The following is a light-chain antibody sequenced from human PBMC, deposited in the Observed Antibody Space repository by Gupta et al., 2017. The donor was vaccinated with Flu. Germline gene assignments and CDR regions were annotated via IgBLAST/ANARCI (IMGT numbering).Light chain of an antibody. CDR2: RND. Sequence: QSVLTQPPSASGTPGQRVTISCSGSSSNIGSNYVYWYQQLPGTAPKLLIYRNDQRPSGVPDRFSGSKSGTSASLAISGLRSEDEGDYDCAAWDDILSGRLFGGGTKLTVL. CDR3: AAWDDILSGRL. J-gene: IGLJ3*02. CDR1: SSNIGSNY. V-gene: IGLV1-47*01.